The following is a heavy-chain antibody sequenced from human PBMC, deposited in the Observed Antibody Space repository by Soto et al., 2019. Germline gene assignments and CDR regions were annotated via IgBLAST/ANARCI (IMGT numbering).Heavy chain of an antibody. V-gene: IGHV3-30*03. CDR1: GFTFSSFG. J-gene: IGHJ4*02. Sequence: QVQLVESGGGVVQPGRSLRLSCAASGFTFSSFGMHWVRQAPGKGLEWEAVISYDGSTKYYADSVRGRFTISRDNSKNTLYLQMNSLRAEDTAVYYCVGGYYYGDYWGQGTLVTVSS. CDR3: VGGYYYGDY. D-gene: IGHD3-22*01. CDR2: ISYDGSTK.